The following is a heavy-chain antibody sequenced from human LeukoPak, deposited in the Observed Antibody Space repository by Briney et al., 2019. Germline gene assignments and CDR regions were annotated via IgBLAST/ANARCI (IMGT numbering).Heavy chain of an antibody. CDR3: ARSVWYYDFWSGPKSQWFDP. D-gene: IGHD3-3*01. Sequence: SETLSLTCTVSGGSISSYYWSWIRQPPGKGLEWIGEINHSGSTNYNPSLKSRVTISVDTSKNQFSLKLSSVTAADTAVYYCARSVWYYDFWSGPKSQWFDPWGQGTLVTVSS. CDR1: GGSISSYY. CDR2: INHSGST. J-gene: IGHJ5*02. V-gene: IGHV4-34*01.